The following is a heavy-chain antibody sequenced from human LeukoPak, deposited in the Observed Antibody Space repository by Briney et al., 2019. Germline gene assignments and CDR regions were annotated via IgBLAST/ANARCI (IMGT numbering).Heavy chain of an antibody. D-gene: IGHD1-26*01. CDR2: IKQDGSEK. J-gene: IGHJ4*02. CDR1: GFTFSSYW. CDR3: ARAWWELSADY. V-gene: IGHV3-7*01. Sequence: PGGSLRLSCAASGFTFSSYWMSWVRQAPGKGLEWVANIKQDGSEKYYVDSVKGRFTISRDDAKNSLYLQMNSLRAEDTAVYYCARAWWELSADYWGQGTLVTVSS.